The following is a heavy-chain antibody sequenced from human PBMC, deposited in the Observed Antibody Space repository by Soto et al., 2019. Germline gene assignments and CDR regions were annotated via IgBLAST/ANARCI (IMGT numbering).Heavy chain of an antibody. CDR3: ARDKITGLFDY. J-gene: IGHJ4*02. Sequence: SETLSLTCAVSGASITYTHYYWGWIRQPPGKAPEWIGYIYYTGSTNYNPSLKSRVTISVDTSKNQFSLKLTSVTAADTAVYYCARDKITGLFDYWGQGTLVTVSS. V-gene: IGHV4-61*05. D-gene: IGHD2-8*02. CDR1: GASITYTHYY. CDR2: IYYTGST.